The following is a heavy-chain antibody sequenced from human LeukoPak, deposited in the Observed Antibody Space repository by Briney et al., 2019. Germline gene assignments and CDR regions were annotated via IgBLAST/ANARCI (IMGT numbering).Heavy chain of an antibody. CDR1: GGTFSSYA. J-gene: IGHJ4*02. D-gene: IGHD6-13*01. V-gene: IGHV1-69*06. CDR2: IIPIFDTA. CDR3: ARAISSSWYEGVFDY. Sequence: GSSVKVSCKASGGTFSSYAISWVRQAPGQGLEWMGGIIPIFDTANYAQKFQGRVTITADKSTSTAYMELSSLRSEDTAVYYCARAISSSWYEGVFDYWGQGTLVTVSS.